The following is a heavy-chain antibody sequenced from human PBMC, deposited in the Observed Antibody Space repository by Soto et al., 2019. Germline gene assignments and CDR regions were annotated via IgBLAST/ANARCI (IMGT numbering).Heavy chain of an antibody. J-gene: IGHJ4*02. CDR3: AKASDGGWPYYFDS. V-gene: IGHV3-23*01. CDR2: ISGSGAVT. D-gene: IGHD2-15*01. Sequence: GGSLRLSCAASGFTFSSYAMGWVRQAPGKGLEWVSAISGSGAVTHYADSVRDRFTISRVNSANTIFLQMNSLRVEDSAVYFCAKASDGGWPYYFDSWGQGALVTVSS. CDR1: GFTFSSYA.